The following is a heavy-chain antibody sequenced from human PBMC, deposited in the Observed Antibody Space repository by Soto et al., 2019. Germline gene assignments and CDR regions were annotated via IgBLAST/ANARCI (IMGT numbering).Heavy chain of an antibody. CDR2: ISSGGTRI. V-gene: IGHV3-23*01. J-gene: IGHJ4*02. D-gene: IGHD5-12*01. CDR3: AKAPHASDYAGRGFDF. Sequence: EVQLLESGGGLQQPGGSLRLSCAASGFTFSSYAMGWVRQAPGKGLEWVSSISSGGTRIYYADSVRGRFTISRDNSKSTLYLQMNSLRAEDAAVFYCAKAPHASDYAGRGFDFWGLGTLVNVSS. CDR1: GFTFSSYA.